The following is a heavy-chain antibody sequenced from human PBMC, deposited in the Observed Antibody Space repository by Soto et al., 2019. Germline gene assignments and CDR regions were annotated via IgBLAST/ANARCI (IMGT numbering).Heavy chain of an antibody. V-gene: IGHV3-21*01. CDR1: GFTFSSYS. D-gene: IGHD3-3*01. Sequence: AGGSLRLSCAASGFTFSSYSMNWVRQAPGKGLEWVSSISSSSSYIYYADSVKGRFTISRDNAKNSLYLQMNSLRAEDTAVYYCARAPVYDFWSGYSTPTWFDPWGQGTLVTVSS. CDR2: ISSSSSYI. J-gene: IGHJ5*02. CDR3: ARAPVYDFWSGYSTPTWFDP.